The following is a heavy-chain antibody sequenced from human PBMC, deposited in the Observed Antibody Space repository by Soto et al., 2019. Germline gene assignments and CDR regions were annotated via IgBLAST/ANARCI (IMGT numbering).Heavy chain of an antibody. Sequence: GGSLRLSCSVSGLTFKDYPMSWVRQAPGKGLEWVSAIGAAGATRYYADSVKGRFTISRDNSGASLYLQMYNLRAEDTAQYYCGYFYDDTNYDYRGQGTLVTVSS. J-gene: IGHJ4*02. CDR2: IGAAGATR. D-gene: IGHD2-8*01. V-gene: IGHV3-23*01. CDR3: GYFYDDTNYDY. CDR1: GLTFKDYP.